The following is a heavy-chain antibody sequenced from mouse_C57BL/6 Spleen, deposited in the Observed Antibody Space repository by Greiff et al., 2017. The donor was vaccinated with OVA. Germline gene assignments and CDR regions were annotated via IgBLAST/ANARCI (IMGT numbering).Heavy chain of an antibody. CDR2: IRNKANGYTT. Sequence: DVHLVESGGGLVQPGGSLSLSCAASGSTFTDYYMSWVRQPPGKALEWLGFIRNKANGYTTEYSASVKGRFTISRDNSQSILYLQMNALRAEDSATYYCARYSGSGLLLLYWYFDVWGTGTTVTVSS. CDR3: ARYSGSGLLLLYWYFDV. CDR1: GSTFTDYY. J-gene: IGHJ1*03. D-gene: IGHD1-1*02. V-gene: IGHV7-3*01.